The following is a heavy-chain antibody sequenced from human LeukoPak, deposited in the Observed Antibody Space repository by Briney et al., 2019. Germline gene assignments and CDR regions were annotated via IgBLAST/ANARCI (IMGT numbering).Heavy chain of an antibody. J-gene: IGHJ6*04. CDR2: IQFDGSET. CDR3: AELGITMIGGV. CDR1: GFTFSNYG. D-gene: IGHD3-10*02. Sequence: GGSLRLSCAASGFTFSNYGMHWVRQAPGKGLEWVAFIQFDGSETYYADSVKGRFTISRDNAKNSLYLQMNSLRAEDTAVYYCAELGITMIGGVWGKGTTVTISS. V-gene: IGHV3-30*02.